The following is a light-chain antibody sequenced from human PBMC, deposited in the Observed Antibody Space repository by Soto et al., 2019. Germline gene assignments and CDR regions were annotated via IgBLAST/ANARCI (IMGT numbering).Light chain of an antibody. CDR2: EVS. Sequence: QLVLTQPASVSGSPGQSITISCTGTRSDVENYNLVSWYQQHPGKAPKLMIYEVSKRPSGVSNRFSGSKSGNTASLTISGLQAEDEADYYCCSYAGSSTFVVFGGGTKVTVL. CDR3: CSYAGSSTFVV. V-gene: IGLV2-23*02. J-gene: IGLJ2*01. CDR1: RSDVENYNL.